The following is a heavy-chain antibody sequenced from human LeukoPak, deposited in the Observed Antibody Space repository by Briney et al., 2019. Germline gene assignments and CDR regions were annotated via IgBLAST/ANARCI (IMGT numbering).Heavy chain of an antibody. J-gene: IGHJ4*02. CDR3: ARHGFWSGYNYVLDY. Sequence: SETLSLTCAVSGHSISSGYYWGWIRQPPGKGLEWIGNIYHSGSTYYNPSLKSRVTISVGTSKNQFSLKLSSVTAADTAVYYCARHGFWSGYNYVLDYWGQGTLVTVSS. D-gene: IGHD3-3*01. CDR2: IYHSGST. CDR1: GHSISSGYY. V-gene: IGHV4-38-2*01.